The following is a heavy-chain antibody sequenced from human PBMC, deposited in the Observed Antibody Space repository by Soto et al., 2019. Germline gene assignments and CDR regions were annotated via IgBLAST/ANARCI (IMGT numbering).Heavy chain of an antibody. CDR3: AKDFRGCTSGVCLHNSFDP. CDR2: ISSDGNNK. J-gene: IGHJ5*02. D-gene: IGHD2-8*01. Sequence: QVQLVESGGGGVQPGRSLRLSCAASGFTFSSFGVHWVRQAPGKGLEWVAVISSDGNNKYYADSVKGRFPIPRDNSRQTVYLQLDSLTAADTAVYDCAKDFRGCTSGVCLHNSFDPWGPGTLVTFSS. V-gene: IGHV3-30*18. CDR1: GFTFSSFG.